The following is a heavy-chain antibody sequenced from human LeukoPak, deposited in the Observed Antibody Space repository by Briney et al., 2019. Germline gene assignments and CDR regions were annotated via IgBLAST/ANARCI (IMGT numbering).Heavy chain of an antibody. J-gene: IGHJ4*02. D-gene: IGHD6-13*01. V-gene: IGHV3-23*01. CDR2: ISGSGGST. CDR3: AKGGYGYSSSWDFDY. CDR1: GFTFSSYA. Sequence: PGGSLRLSCAASGFTFSSYAMSWVRQAPGKGLEWVSAISGSGGSTYYADSVKGRFTTSRDNSKNTLYLQMNSLRAEDTAVYYCAKGGYGYSSSWDFDYWGQGTLVTVSS.